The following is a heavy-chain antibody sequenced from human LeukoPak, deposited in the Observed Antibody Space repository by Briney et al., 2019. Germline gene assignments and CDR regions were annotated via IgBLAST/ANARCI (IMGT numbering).Heavy chain of an antibody. CDR2: IYTSGYT. J-gene: IGHJ4*02. CDR1: GGSFSSYY. D-gene: IGHD3-22*01. Sequence: KPSESLSLTCTVSGGSFSSYYWTWIRQPAGKGLEWIGRIYTSGYTNYNPSLKSRVTMSVDTSKNQFSLRLSSVTAADTAVYYCARDQAVYYYDSSGYRYLDYWGQGTLVTVSS. V-gene: IGHV4-4*07. CDR3: ARDQAVYYYDSSGYRYLDY.